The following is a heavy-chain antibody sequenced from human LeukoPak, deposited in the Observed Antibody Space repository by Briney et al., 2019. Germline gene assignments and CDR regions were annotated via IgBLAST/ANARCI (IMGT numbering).Heavy chain of an antibody. J-gene: IGHJ5*02. V-gene: IGHV3-66*02. CDR3: GIIGDRAIRS. Sequence: GGSLRLSCAASGFTVSTNYLTWVRQAPGKGLEWVSIIYDNGKTYYADSVVGRFTISRDNSKNTLYLQMNGLGTEDTAVYHCGIIGDRAIRSWGQGTLVTVSS. CDR1: GFTVSTNY. CDR2: IYDNGKT. D-gene: IGHD7-27*01.